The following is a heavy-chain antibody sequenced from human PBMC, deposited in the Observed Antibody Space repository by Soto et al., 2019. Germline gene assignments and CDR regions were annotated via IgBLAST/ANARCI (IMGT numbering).Heavy chain of an antibody. CDR1: GGTFSSYA. CDR3: ATPETGIAVAGYYFDY. CDR2: IIPIFGTA. D-gene: IGHD6-19*01. Sequence: TVKVSCKASGGTFSSYAISWVRQAPGQGLEWMGGIIPIFGTANYAQKFQGRVTITADESTSTAYMELSSLRSEDTAVYYCATPETGIAVAGYYFDYWGQGTLVTVSS. V-gene: IGHV1-69*13. J-gene: IGHJ4*02.